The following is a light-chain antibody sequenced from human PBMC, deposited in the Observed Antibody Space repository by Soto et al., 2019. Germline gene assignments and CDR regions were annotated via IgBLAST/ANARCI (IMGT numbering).Light chain of an antibody. Sequence: QSVLTQPPSASGSLGQSVTISCTGTSSDVVAYNYVSWYQQLPGKAPKLIIYEVSKRPSGVPDRFSGSKSGNTASLTVSGLQAEDEADYYCTSYAGTYSFFYVFGTGTKVTVL. CDR3: TSYAGTYSFFYV. V-gene: IGLV2-8*01. CDR1: SSDVVAYNY. CDR2: EVS. J-gene: IGLJ1*01.